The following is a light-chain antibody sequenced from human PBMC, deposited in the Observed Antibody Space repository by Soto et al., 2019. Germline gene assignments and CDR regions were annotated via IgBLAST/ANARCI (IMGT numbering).Light chain of an antibody. V-gene: IGKV3-20*01. CDR2: GAS. CDR3: QMYNNWVGT. Sequence: EIVLTQSPGTLSLSPGERATLSCRASQSVRSSSLAWYQQKPGQAPRLLIYGASSRATGIPDRFSGSGSGTDFTLTISRLEPEDFAVYYCQMYNNWVGTFGGGTKVEIK. J-gene: IGKJ4*01. CDR1: QSVRSSS.